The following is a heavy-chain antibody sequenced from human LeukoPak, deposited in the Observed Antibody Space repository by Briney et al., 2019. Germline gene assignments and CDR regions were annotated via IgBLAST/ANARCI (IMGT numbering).Heavy chain of an antibody. V-gene: IGHV3-21*01. Sequence: GGSLRLSCAASGFTFSSYSMNWVRQAPGKGLEWVSSISSSSSYIYYADSVKGRFTISRDNAKNSLYLRMNSLRAEDTAVYYCARGIVATISYYYYGMDVWGQGTTVTVSS. CDR3: ARGIVATISYYYYGMDV. CDR1: GFTFSSYS. D-gene: IGHD5-12*01. J-gene: IGHJ6*02. CDR2: ISSSSSYI.